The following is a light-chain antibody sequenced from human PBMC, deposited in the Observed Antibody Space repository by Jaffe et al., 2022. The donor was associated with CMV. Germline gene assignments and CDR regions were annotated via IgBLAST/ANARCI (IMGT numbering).Light chain of an antibody. CDR2: YAS. Sequence: EIVLTQSPDFQSAAPREKVTITCRASQSIAGTLHWYQQKPNQPPKLLIKYASQSVPGVPSRFSGSGFGTDFTLTINSLEPEDAATYYCHQSTSFLWTFGQGTKVEIK. CDR1: QSIAGT. J-gene: IGKJ1*01. CDR3: HQSTSFLWT. V-gene: IGKV6-21*01.